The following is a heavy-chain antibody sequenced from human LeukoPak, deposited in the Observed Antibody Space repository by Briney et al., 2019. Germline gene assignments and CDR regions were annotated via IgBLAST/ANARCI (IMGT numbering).Heavy chain of an antibody. Sequence: PGGSLRLSCAASGFIFSNYAMHWVRQAPGKGLEWVTFIRYDGSNKYYAESVKVRFTISRDNSKNTLYLQMNSLRAEDTAVYYCAKAIHSSSSGVVDYWGQGTLVTVSS. CDR2: IRYDGSNK. CDR3: AKAIHSSSSGVVDY. D-gene: IGHD6-6*01. V-gene: IGHV3-30*02. J-gene: IGHJ4*02. CDR1: GFIFSNYA.